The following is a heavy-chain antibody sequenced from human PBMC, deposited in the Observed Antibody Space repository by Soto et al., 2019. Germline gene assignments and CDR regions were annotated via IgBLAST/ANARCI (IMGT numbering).Heavy chain of an antibody. CDR2: ISINSGYA. CDR3: SKNGTSWFAA. Sequence: QVQLVQSGPELKKPGASVKVSCKTSGYSFHNSRISWVRQAPGQGLEWMGWISINSGYAHYAQKFQDRVIMTADTYTSTSYMELRGLRSDDTAMYYCSKNGTSWFAAWGQGTLVTVSS. D-gene: IGHD1-7*01. CDR1: GYSFHNSR. V-gene: IGHV1-18*01. J-gene: IGHJ5*02.